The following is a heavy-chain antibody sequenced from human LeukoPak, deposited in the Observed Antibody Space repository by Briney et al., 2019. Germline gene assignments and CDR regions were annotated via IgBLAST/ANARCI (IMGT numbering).Heavy chain of an antibody. CDR2: ISYDGSNK. CDR3: AREVTMIVVVIMAPDY. D-gene: IGHD3-22*01. CDR1: GFTFSSYG. J-gene: IGHJ4*02. Sequence: GGSLRLSCAASGFTFSSYGMHWVRQAPDKGPEWVAVISYDGSNKYYADSVKGRFTISRDNSKNTLYLQMNSLRAEDTAVYYCAREVTMIVVVIMAPDYWGQGTLVTVSS. V-gene: IGHV3-30*03.